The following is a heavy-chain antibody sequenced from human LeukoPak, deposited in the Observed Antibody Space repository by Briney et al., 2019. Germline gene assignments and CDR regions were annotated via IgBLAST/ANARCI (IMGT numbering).Heavy chain of an antibody. J-gene: IGHJ6*02. CDR1: GGSISSYY. V-gene: IGHV4-59*12. CDR2: IYYSGST. CDR3: ARDPWFGASMDV. D-gene: IGHD3-10*01. Sequence: PSETLSLTCTVSGGSISSYYWSWIRQPPGKGLEWIGYIYYSGSTNYNPSLKSRVTISVDTSKNQFSLKLSSVTAADTAVYYCARDPWFGASMDVWGQGTTVTVSS.